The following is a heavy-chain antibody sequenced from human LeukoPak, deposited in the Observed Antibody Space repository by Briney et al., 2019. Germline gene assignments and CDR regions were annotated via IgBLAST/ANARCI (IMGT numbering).Heavy chain of an antibody. Sequence: SETLSLTCTVSGGSISSYYWSWIRQPPGKGLEWIGYIYYSGSTNYNPSLKSRVTISVDTSKNQFSLKLSSVTAADTAVYYCARVSTDYDFWSGYYKGNWFDPWGQGTLVTVSS. J-gene: IGHJ5*02. CDR3: ARVSTDYDFWSGYYKGNWFDP. CDR2: IYYSGST. D-gene: IGHD3-3*01. CDR1: GGSISSYY. V-gene: IGHV4-59*01.